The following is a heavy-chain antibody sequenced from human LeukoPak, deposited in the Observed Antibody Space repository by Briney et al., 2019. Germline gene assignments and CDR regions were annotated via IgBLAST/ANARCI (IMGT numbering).Heavy chain of an antibody. CDR1: GFTFSGHA. D-gene: IGHD5/OR15-5a*01. J-gene: IGHJ4*02. CDR2: ISDTGGST. CDR3: ARVRDVYGQFDY. V-gene: IGHV3-23*01. Sequence: GGSLRLSCAASGFTFSGHAMSWIRQAPGKGLEWVSAISDTGGSTYYADSVKGRFTISRDNSKNTLYLQMDSLRAEDTAVYYCARVRDVYGQFDYWGQGTLVTVSS.